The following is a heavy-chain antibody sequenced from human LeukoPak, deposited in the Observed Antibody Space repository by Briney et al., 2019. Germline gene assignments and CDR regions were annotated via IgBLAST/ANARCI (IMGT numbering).Heavy chain of an antibody. CDR1: GYTFTGYY. D-gene: IGHD3-22*01. CDR2: INPNSGGT. V-gene: IGHV1-2*06. J-gene: IGHJ3*02. Sequence: ASVKVSCKASGYTFTGYYMHWVRQAPGQGLEWMGRINPNSGGTNYAQKFQGRVNMTRDTSISTAYMELSRLRSDDTAVYYCARDLDPYYDSSGYAFDIWGQGTMVTVSS. CDR3: ARDLDPYYDSSGYAFDI.